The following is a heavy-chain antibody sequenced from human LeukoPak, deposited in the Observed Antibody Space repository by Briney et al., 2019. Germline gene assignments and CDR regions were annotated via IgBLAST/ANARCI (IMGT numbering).Heavy chain of an antibody. CDR3: ARLGGPFKAIDY. D-gene: IGHD3-16*01. Sequence: PSETLSLTCTVSGGSISSSSYYWGWIRQPPGKGLEWIGSIYYSGSTYYNPSLKSRVTISVDTSKNQFSLKLSSVTAADTAVYYCARLGGPFKAIDYWGQGTLVTVSS. V-gene: IGHV4-39*01. J-gene: IGHJ4*02. CDR2: IYYSGST. CDR1: GGSISSSSYY.